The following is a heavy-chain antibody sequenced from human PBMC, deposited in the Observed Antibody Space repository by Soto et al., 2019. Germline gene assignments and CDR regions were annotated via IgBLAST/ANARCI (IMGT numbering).Heavy chain of an antibody. J-gene: IGHJ5*02. Sequence: QVQLVESGGGVVQPGRSLRLSCAASGFTFSSYAMHWVRQAPGKGLEWVAVISYDGSNKYYADSVKGRFTISRDNSKNTLYLQMNSLRAEDTAVYYCARDSIAGAENNWFDPWGQGTLVTVSS. D-gene: IGHD6-19*01. CDR1: GFTFSSYA. CDR3: ARDSIAGAENNWFDP. CDR2: ISYDGSNK. V-gene: IGHV3-30-3*01.